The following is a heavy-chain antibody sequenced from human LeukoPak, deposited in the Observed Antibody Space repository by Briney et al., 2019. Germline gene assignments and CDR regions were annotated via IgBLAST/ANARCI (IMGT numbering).Heavy chain of an antibody. Sequence: GASVKVSCKASGYTFSNFSISWVRHALGQGLERMGWIIGNNDNPNYGQKFQGSVTLTTDSFTSTAYMELRNLRSDYTAVYYCAREGTSTDDYWGQGTLVTVSS. CDR2: IIGNNDNP. CDR3: AREGTSTDDY. CDR1: GYTFSNFS. V-gene: IGHV1-18*01. J-gene: IGHJ4*02. D-gene: IGHD2-2*01.